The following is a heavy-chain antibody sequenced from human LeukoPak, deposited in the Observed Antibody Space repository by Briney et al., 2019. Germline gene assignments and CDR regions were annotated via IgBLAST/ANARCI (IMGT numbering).Heavy chain of an antibody. CDR1: AYTFTSYG. CDR3: GRAVSSQYYYGSGSEGYFDY. CDR2: ISAYNGNT. V-gene: IGHV1-18*01. Sequence: ASVKVSCKASAYTFTSYGISWVRQAPGQGLEWMGWISAYNGNTNYAQKLQGRVTMTTDTSTSTAYMELRSLRSDDTAVYYCGRAVSSQYYYGSGSEGYFDYWGQGTMVTVSS. J-gene: IGHJ4*02. D-gene: IGHD3-10*01.